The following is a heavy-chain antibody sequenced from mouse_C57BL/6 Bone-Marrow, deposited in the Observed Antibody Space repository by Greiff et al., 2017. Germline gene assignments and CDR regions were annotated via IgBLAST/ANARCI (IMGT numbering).Heavy chain of an antibody. V-gene: IGHV14-4*01. CDR1: GFNIKDDY. J-gene: IGHJ1*03. CDR3: PRGYFDV. CDR2: IDPDNGYT. Sequence: EVQLQQSGAELVRPGASVKLSCTASGFNIKDDYMPWVQQSPEQGLEWIGTIDPDNGYTEYPAKFQGKATITPDTSSNTAYLQLSSLTSEDTAVYYCPRGYFDVWGKGTTVTGSS.